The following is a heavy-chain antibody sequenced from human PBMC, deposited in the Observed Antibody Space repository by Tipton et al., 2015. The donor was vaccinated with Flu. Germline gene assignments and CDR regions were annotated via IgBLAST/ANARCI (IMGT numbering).Heavy chain of an antibody. V-gene: IGHV4-59*01. D-gene: IGHD3-22*01. CDR1: GGSISSYY. J-gene: IGHJ3*02. Sequence: TLSLTCTVSGGSISSYYWSWIRQLPGKGLEWIGYIYYSGSTNYNPSLKSRVTISVDTSKNQFSLKLSSVTAADTAVYYCARVSGYYDSSGTRNDAFDIWGQGTMVTVSS. CDR2: IYYSGST. CDR3: ARVSGYYDSSGTRNDAFDI.